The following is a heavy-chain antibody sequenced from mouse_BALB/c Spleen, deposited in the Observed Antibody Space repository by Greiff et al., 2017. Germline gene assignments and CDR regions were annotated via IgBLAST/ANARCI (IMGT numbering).Heavy chain of an antibody. D-gene: IGHD1-1*01. J-gene: IGHJ4*01. CDR3: TRHYYGSSYYYAMDY. Sequence: EVKVEESGGGLVQPGGSMKLSCVASGFTFSNYWMNWVRQSPEKGLEWVAEIRLKSNNYATHYAESVKGRFTISRDDSKSSVYLQMNNLRAEDTGIYYCTRHYYGSSYYYAMDYWGQGTSVTVSS. CDR2: IRLKSNNYAT. CDR1: GFTFSNYW. V-gene: IGHV6-6*02.